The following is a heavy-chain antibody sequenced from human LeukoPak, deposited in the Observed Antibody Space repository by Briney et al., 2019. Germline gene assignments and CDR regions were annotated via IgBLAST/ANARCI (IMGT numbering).Heavy chain of an antibody. CDR3: ARDLVPLYSYGTGGYFDL. J-gene: IGHJ2*01. V-gene: IGHV1-18*04. Sequence: GASVKVSCKASGYTFTSYGISWVRQAPGQGLEWMGWISAYNGTTNYAQKLQGRVTMTTDTSTSTAYMELRSLRSDDTAVYYCARDLVPLYSYGTGGYFDLWGRGTLVTVSS. D-gene: IGHD5-18*01. CDR2: ISAYNGTT. CDR1: GYTFTSYG.